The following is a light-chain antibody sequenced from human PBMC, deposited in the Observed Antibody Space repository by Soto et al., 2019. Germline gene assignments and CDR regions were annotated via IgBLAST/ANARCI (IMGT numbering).Light chain of an antibody. CDR1: QSVSSN. V-gene: IGKV3-15*01. CDR3: QPSNICPT. CDR2: GAS. J-gene: IGKJ5*01. Sequence: EIVMTQSPATLAVSPGERATLSCRASQSVSSNLAWYQQKPGQAPRLLIYGASTRATGIPARFSGSGSGTEFTLTISSLQSEDFAVYSPQPSNICPTFGQGTRLEIK.